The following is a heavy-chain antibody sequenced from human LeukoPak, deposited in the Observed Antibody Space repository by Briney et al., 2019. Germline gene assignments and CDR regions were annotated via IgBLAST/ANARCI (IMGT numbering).Heavy chain of an antibody. D-gene: IGHD3-3*01. CDR2: ISYDGSNK. V-gene: IGHV3-30*18. J-gene: IGHJ4*02. Sequence: GGSLRLSCAASGFTFSSYGMHWVRQAPGKGLEWVAVISYDGSNKYYADSVKGRFTISRDNSKNTLFLQMNSLRAEDTAIYYCAKDQASGYYYRDYWGQGTLVTVSS. CDR3: AKDQASGYYYRDY. CDR1: GFTFSSYG.